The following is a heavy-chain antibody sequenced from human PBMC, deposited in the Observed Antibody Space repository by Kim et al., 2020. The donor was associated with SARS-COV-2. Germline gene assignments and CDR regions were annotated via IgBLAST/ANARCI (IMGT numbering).Heavy chain of an antibody. V-gene: IGHV3-23*01. J-gene: IGHJ4*02. Sequence: GGSLRLSCTTSGFTFTGYAMSWVRQAPGKGLEWVSSIDGSDGTTYYVDSVKGRFTISRDNSKNTLYLQMNILRADDTAVYYCMKGGRGCIWDHWGQGTRV. D-gene: IGHD3-16*01. CDR3: MKGGRGCIWDH. CDR2: IDGSDGTT. CDR1: GFTFTGYA.